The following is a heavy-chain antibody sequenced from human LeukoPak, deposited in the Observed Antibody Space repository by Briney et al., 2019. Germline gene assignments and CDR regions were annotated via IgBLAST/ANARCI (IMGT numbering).Heavy chain of an antibody. CDR3: ARAFHIYDSSGYYPNY. CDR2: FDPEDGET. Sequence: ASVKVSCKVSGYTLTELSMHWVRQAPGKGLEWMGGFDPEDGETIYAQKFQGRVTMTEDTSTDTAYMELSSLRSEDTAVYYCARAFHIYDSSGYYPNYWGQGTLVTVSS. D-gene: IGHD3-22*01. V-gene: IGHV1-24*01. CDR1: GYTLTELS. J-gene: IGHJ4*02.